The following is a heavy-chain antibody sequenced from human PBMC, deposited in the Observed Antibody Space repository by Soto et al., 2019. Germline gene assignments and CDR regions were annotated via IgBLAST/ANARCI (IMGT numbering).Heavy chain of an antibody. CDR3: ARVFPAPLRFLEWLPRDYYYYMDV. Sequence: PSETLSLTCTVSGGSISSYYWSWIRQPPGKGLEWIGYIYYSGSTNYNPSLKSRVTISVDTSKNQFSLKLSSVTAADTAVYYCARVFPAPLRFLEWLPRDYYYYMDVWGKGTTVTVSS. V-gene: IGHV4-59*01. CDR1: GGSISSYY. CDR2: IYYSGST. D-gene: IGHD3-3*01. J-gene: IGHJ6*03.